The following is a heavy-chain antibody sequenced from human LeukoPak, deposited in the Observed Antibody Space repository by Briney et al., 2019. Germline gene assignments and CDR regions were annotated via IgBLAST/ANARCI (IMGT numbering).Heavy chain of an antibody. V-gene: IGHV4-4*07. CDR1: GVSISSYY. D-gene: IGHD4-17*01. CDR2: IYTSGST. CDR3: ARDATVSYYYYYMDV. J-gene: IGHJ6*03. Sequence: SETLSLTCTVSGVSISSYYCSWIRQPAGKELEWIGRIYTSGSTNYNPSLKSRVTMSVDTSKNQFSLKLSSVTAADTAVYYCARDATVSYYYYYMDVWGKGTTVTVSS.